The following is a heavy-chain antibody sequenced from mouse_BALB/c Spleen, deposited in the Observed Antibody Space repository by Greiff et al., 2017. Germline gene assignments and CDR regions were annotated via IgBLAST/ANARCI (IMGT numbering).Heavy chain of an antibody. CDR2: INPYNGAT. CDR1: GYSFTGYY. CDR3: ARGPPYYFDY. Sequence: VQLQQSGPELVKPGASVRLSCKASGYSFTGYYMHWVKQSHVKSLEWIGRINPYNGATTYNQNFKDKASLTVDKSSSTAYMELHSLTSEDSAVYYCARGPPYYFDYWGQGTTLTVSS. J-gene: IGHJ2*01. V-gene: IGHV1-31*01.